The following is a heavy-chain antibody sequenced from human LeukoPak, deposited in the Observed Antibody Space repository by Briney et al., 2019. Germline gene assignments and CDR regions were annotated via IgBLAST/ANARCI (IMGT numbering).Heavy chain of an antibody. CDR1: GFTFSSYA. J-gene: IGHJ3*02. Sequence: PGGSLRLSCAASGFTFSSYAMSWVRQAPGKGLEWVSAISGSGGSTYYADSVKGRFTTSRDNSKNTLYLQMNSLRAEDTAVYYCAKELLDIVLMVYGPGDAFDIWGQGTMVTVSS. V-gene: IGHV3-23*01. CDR3: AKELLDIVLMVYGPGDAFDI. D-gene: IGHD2-8*01. CDR2: ISGSGGST.